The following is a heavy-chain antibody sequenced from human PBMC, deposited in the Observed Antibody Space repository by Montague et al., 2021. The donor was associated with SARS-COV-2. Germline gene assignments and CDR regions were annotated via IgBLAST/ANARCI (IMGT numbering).Heavy chain of an antibody. Sequence: TRSLTCTVSGGSISSGSYYWSWIRQPAGKGLEWIGRIYTSGTTDYSFSLKSRVTISVDTSKNQFSLKLTSVTAADTAVYYCARAHSGSWAHVDSWGQGSLATV. J-gene: IGHJ4*02. CDR2: IYTSGTT. D-gene: IGHD5-12*01. V-gene: IGHV4-61*02. CDR1: GGSISSGSYY. CDR3: ARAHSGSWAHVDS.